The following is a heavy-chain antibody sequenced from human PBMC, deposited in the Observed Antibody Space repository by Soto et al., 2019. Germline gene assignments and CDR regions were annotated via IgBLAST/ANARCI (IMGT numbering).Heavy chain of an antibody. V-gene: IGHV4-61*01. D-gene: IGHD1-1*01. J-gene: IGHJ4*02. CDR3: ARARNRYFDY. CDR2: VFRSGNI. CDR1: GGSMSTGSYF. Sequence: PSETLSLTCNVSGGSMSTGSYFWSWVRQPPGKGLEWIGYVFRSGNINYSPSFKSRVTISIDTSKNQFSLMLKSVTAADTAVYFCARARNRYFDYWGQGALVTV.